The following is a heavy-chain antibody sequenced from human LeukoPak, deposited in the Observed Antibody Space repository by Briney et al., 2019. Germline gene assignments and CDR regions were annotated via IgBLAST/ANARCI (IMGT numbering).Heavy chain of an antibody. CDR3: AGSPTTTVSGDWFDP. J-gene: IGHJ5*02. D-gene: IGHD4-17*01. Sequence: PSETLSLTCTVSGGSIGSYYWTWIRQPPGKGLEWIGYIYYTGSTNYNPSLKSRVTISVDTSKNHFSLKLSSVTAADTAVYYCAGSPTTTVSGDWFDPWGQGTLVTVSS. CDR1: GGSIGSYY. CDR2: IYYTGST. V-gene: IGHV4-59*01.